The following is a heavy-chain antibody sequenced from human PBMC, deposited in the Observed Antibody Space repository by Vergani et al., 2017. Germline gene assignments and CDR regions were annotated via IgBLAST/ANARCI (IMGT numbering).Heavy chain of an antibody. D-gene: IGHD5-12*01. CDR3: AKRSSAATMRSHFDY. CDR2: ISGSGGST. Sequence: EVQLLESGGGLVPPGGSLRLSRAASGFTFSSYAMSWVRQAPGKGLEWVSAISGSGGSTYYADSVKGRFTISRDNSKNTLYLQMNSLRAEDTAVYYCAKRSSAATMRSHFDYWGQGTLVTVSS. CDR1: GFTFSSYA. V-gene: IGHV3-23*01. J-gene: IGHJ4*02.